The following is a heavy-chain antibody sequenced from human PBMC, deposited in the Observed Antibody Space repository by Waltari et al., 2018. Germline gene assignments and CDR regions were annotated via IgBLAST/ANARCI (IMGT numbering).Heavy chain of an antibody. CDR3: ASSIAAGYYYYYMDV. D-gene: IGHD6-13*01. CDR1: GGTFSSYA. Sequence: QVQLVQSGAEVKKPGSSVKVSCKASGGTFSSYAISWVRQAPGQGLEWMGRIIPNFGTANYAQKFQGRDTITADKSTSTAYMELSSLRSEDAAVYYCASSIAAGYYYYYMDVWGKGTTVTISS. J-gene: IGHJ6*03. V-gene: IGHV1-69*13. CDR2: IIPNFGTA.